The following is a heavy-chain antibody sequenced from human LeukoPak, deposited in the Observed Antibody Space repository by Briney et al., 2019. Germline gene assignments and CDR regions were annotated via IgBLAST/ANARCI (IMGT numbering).Heavy chain of an antibody. V-gene: IGHV1-46*01. Sequence: GASVKVSCKASGYTFTNYYIHWVRQAPGQGLEWMGIINPSGGSIRYAQKFQGRVTMTRDTSTSTVYMELSSLRSEDTAVYYCARGRNYYDSSGYYYEGDAFDIWGQGTMVTVSS. CDR3: ARGRNYYDSSGYYYEGDAFDI. J-gene: IGHJ3*02. CDR1: GYTFTNYY. D-gene: IGHD3-22*01. CDR2: INPSGGSI.